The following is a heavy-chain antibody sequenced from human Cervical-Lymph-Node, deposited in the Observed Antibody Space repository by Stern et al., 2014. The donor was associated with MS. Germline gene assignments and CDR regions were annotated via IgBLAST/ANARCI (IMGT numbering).Heavy chain of an antibody. Sequence: VQLVQSGAEVSKPGESLRISCKTSGYSFNSYWIGWARQMPGQGLAWVGISYPGDSDPRYSPSFQGKVTISRDKSISTAYLQWSSLKASDTAMYYCAREAMALPYYFDYWGQGTLVTVSS. CDR2: SYPGDSDP. D-gene: IGHD1-7*01. CDR3: AREAMALPYYFDY. V-gene: IGHV5-51*01. J-gene: IGHJ4*02. CDR1: GYSFNSYW.